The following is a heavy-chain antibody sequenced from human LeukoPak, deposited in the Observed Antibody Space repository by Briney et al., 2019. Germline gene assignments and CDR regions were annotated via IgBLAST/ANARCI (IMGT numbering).Heavy chain of an antibody. D-gene: IGHD3-22*01. CDR2: ISSSRSYI. V-gene: IGHV3-21*01. J-gene: IGHJ4*02. CDR1: GFTFSSYS. CDR3: ARDQRTGYYDSSGYRGGSDY. Sequence: GGSLRLSCAASGFTFSSYSMNWGRQAPGKGLEWVSSISSSRSYINYADSVKGRFTISRDNAKNSLYLQMNSLRAEDTAVYYCARDQRTGYYDSSGYRGGSDYWGQGTLVTVSS.